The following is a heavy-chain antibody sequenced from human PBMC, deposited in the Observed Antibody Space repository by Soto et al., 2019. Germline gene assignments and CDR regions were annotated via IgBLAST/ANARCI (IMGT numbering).Heavy chain of an antibody. V-gene: IGHV3-23*01. CDR3: AKGGYYSLFDI. CDR2: ISGSGGRT. D-gene: IGHD3-16*01. CDR1: GFPFSSYA. J-gene: IGHJ3*02. Sequence: GGSLRLSCVASGFPFSSYAMSWARQTPGKGLEWVSGISGSGGRTYYADSVKGRFTISRDNSNNTLSLQMHILRVEDTAVYFCAKGGYYSLFDIWGQGTMVTVSS.